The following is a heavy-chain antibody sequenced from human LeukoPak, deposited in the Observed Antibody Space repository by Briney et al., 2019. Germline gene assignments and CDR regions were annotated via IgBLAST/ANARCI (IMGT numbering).Heavy chain of an antibody. CDR2: ISAYIGNT. V-gene: IGHV1-18*01. J-gene: IGHJ4*02. CDR1: GYTFTGYG. Sequence: EASVKVSCKASGYTFTGYGISWVRQAPGQGLEWMGWISAYIGNTNYAQKLQGRVTMTTDTSTSTAYMELRSLTSDDTAVYYCARDVPRGYSYGAFDYWGQGTLVTVSS. D-gene: IGHD5-18*01. CDR3: ARDVPRGYSYGAFDY.